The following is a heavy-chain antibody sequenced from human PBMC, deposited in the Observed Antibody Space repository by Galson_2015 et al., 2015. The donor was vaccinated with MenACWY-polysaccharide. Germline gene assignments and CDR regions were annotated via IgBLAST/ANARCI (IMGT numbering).Heavy chain of an antibody. D-gene: IGHD1-26*01. CDR2: IYVGGSR. J-gene: IGHJ3*02. CDR3: ARGASQVGGLASWSFDI. V-gene: IGHV3-53*01. Sequence: SLRLSCAASGFTVSANYMSWVRQAPGRGLEWVSIIYVGGSRHYADSVKGRFTISEDNSENTLYLQMNSLRAEDTAVYYCARGASQVGGLASWSFDIWGPGTIVTVSS. CDR1: GFTVSANY.